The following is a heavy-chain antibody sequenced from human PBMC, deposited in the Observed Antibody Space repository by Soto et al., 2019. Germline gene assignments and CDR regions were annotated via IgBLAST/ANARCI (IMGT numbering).Heavy chain of an antibody. CDR3: AREGGSYYFDY. CDR2: ISTNGGST. J-gene: IGHJ4*02. D-gene: IGHD1-26*01. Sequence: EVQLVESGGGLVQPGGSLRLSCAASGFTFSSYAMHWVRQAPGKGLEYVSTISTNGGSTYNVNSVKCRFTISRDNSKNTLYLPMGSLRAEDMAVYYCAREGGSYYFDYWGQGTLVTVSS. V-gene: IGHV3-64*01. CDR1: GFTFSSYA.